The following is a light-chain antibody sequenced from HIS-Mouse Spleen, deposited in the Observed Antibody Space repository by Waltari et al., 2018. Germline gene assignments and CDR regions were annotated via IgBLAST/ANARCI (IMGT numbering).Light chain of an antibody. J-gene: IGLJ3*02. Sequence: NFMLTQPHSVSAPPGKTVTTSCPRRSGSIPSTHVQVYQQRPVSAPTTVIYEDNQRPSGVPDRFSGSIDSSSNSASLTISGLKTEDEADYYCQSYDSSNHEVFGGGTKLTVL. CDR2: EDN. CDR3: QSYDSSNHEV. V-gene: IGLV6-57*04. CDR1: SGSIPSTH.